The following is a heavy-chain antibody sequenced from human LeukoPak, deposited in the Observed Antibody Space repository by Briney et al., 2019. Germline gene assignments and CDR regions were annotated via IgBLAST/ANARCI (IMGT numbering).Heavy chain of an antibody. CDR3: ARDNWNEFDP. J-gene: IGHJ5*02. CDR2: VSTYNRDT. V-gene: IGHV1-18*01. Sequence: ASVKVSWKAAGYIFSSNCISWVRQAPGQGLEWVGWVSTYNRDTKYAQKFQGRVAMTTDTSTSTAYMELRSLRPDDTAVYYCARDNWNEFDPWGQGTLVTVSS. D-gene: IGHD1-20*01. CDR1: GYIFSSNC.